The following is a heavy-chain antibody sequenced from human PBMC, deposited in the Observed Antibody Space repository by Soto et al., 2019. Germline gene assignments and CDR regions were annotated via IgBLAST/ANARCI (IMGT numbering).Heavy chain of an antibody. CDR3: ARDRLMATAGTARHYFGLDV. J-gene: IGHJ6*02. CDR1: GGSIRSGGYY. D-gene: IGHD5-18*01. Sequence: SETLSLTCTVSGGSIRSGGYYWSWVRQNPRRGLEWIGNIYYSGNTYYNPSLKSRLTISVDTSKNQFSLTLSSVTAADTAVYYCARDRLMATAGTARHYFGLDVWGQGTTVTVSS. CDR2: IYYSGNT. V-gene: IGHV4-31*03.